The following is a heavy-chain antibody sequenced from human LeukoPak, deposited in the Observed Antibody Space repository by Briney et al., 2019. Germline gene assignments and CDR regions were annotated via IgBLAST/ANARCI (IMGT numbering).Heavy chain of an antibody. J-gene: IGHJ4*02. CDR3: ARDRQDYDLLTGYDF. CDR2: IRSSSTTI. D-gene: IGHD3-9*01. Sequence: PGGSLRLSCAASGFTFRMYSSNWVRQAPGKGLEWVAYIRSSSTTIHYADSVKGRFAISRDNAKNSLYLQMNSLKDEDTGVYYCARDRQDYDLLTGYDFWGQGTLVTVSS. V-gene: IGHV3-48*02. CDR1: GFTFRMYS.